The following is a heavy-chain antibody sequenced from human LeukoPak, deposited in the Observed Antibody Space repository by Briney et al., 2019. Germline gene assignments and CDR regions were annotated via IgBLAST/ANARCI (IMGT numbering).Heavy chain of an antibody. Sequence: PGGSLRLSCAASGFTFSSYAMSWVRQAPGRGLEWVSAISGSGGSTYYADSVKGRFTISRDNSKNTLYLQMNSLRAEDTAVYYCAKVSIVVVVAATFDYWGQGTLVTVSS. D-gene: IGHD2-15*01. CDR3: AKVSIVVVVAATFDY. CDR2: ISGSGGST. CDR1: GFTFSSYA. V-gene: IGHV3-23*01. J-gene: IGHJ4*02.